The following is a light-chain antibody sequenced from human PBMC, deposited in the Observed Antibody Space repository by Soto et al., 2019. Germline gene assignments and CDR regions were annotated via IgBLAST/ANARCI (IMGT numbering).Light chain of an antibody. CDR2: GAS. J-gene: IGKJ2*01. CDR1: QSVTSSY. CDR3: QRYGASSTYT. V-gene: IGKV3-20*01. Sequence: EIVLTQSPGTLSLSPGERATLSCRASQSVTSSYLAWYQQKPGQAPRLLIYGASSRATGIPDRFSGSGSGTDFTLTINRLEPEDCAVYYCQRYGASSTYTFGQGTKLEIK.